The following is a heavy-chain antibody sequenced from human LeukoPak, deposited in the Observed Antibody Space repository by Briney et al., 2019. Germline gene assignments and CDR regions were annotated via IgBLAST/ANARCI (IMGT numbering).Heavy chain of an antibody. V-gene: IGHV3-23*01. D-gene: IGHD5-12*01. J-gene: IGHJ4*02. Sequence: GGSLRLSCAASGFTFTTYGMSWVRQAPGKGLEWVSTISGSGASTYYADSVKGRFTISRDNSKNTLYLQMNSLRAEDTAVYYCAKGGDSGRDLRRFDYWGQGTLVTVSS. CDR1: GFTFTTYG. CDR3: AKGGDSGRDLRRFDY. CDR2: ISGSGAST.